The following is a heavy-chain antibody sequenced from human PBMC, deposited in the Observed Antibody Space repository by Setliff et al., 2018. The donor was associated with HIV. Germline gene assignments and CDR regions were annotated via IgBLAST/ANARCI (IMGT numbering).Heavy chain of an antibody. V-gene: IGHV3-33*06. J-gene: IGHJ4*02. Sequence: GWSLRLSCTASGFTFSSYGMHWVRQAPGKGLEWVAVIWYDGSNKYYADSVKGRFTISRDNSKNTLYLQMNSLRAEDTAVYYCAKRRQLAEDYYWGQGTLVTVSS. D-gene: IGHD6-6*01. CDR3: AKRRQLAEDYY. CDR1: GFTFSSYG. CDR2: IWYDGSNK.